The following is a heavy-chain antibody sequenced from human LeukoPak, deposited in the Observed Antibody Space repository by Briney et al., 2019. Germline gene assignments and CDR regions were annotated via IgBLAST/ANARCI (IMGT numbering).Heavy chain of an antibody. CDR1: GFTFSSYG. CDR2: IRYDGSNE. D-gene: IGHD3-9*01. V-gene: IGHV3-30*02. CDR3: ARGGWLVLRYFDY. Sequence: GGSLRLPCAASGFTFSSYGMHWVRQAPGKGLEWVSFIRYDGSNEYYADSVRGRFTISRDNSKNTLYLQMNSLRSEDTAVYYCARGGWLVLRYFDYWGQGTQVTVSS. J-gene: IGHJ4*02.